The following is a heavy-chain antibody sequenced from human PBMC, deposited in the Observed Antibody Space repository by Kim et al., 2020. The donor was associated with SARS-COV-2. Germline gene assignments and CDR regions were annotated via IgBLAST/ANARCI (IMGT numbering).Heavy chain of an antibody. V-gene: IGHV4-34*01. CDR2: INHSGIT. D-gene: IGHD3-10*01. CDR1: GGSFSGYY. Sequence: SETLSLTCAVYGGSFSGYYWSWIRQPPGKGLEWIGEINHSGITNYNPSLKSRVTISVDTSKNQFSLKLSSVTAADTAVYYCARDLTKAMVRGVIIPAGLDSWGQGTLVTVSS. J-gene: IGHJ5*01. CDR3: ARDLTKAMVRGVIIPAGLDS.